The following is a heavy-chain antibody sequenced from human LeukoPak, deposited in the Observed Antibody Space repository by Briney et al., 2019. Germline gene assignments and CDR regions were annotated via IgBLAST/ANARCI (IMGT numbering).Heavy chain of an antibody. J-gene: IGHJ4*01. CDR2: INHSGST. CDR1: GGSFSGYY. Sequence: RPSETLSLTCAVYGGSFSGYYWSLIRQTPGKGLEWIGEINHSGSTNYNPSLKSRVTISIDTSKNHFSLKLSSVTAADTAVYYCARRAGPFDYWGQGTLVTVSS. V-gene: IGHV4-34*01. CDR3: ARRAGPFDY.